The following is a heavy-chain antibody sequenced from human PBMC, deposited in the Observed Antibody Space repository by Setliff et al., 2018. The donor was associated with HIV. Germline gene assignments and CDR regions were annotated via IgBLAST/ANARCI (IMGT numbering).Heavy chain of an antibody. Sequence: SVKVSCKASGGTFSGYVISWVRQAPGQGLEWMGGFIPVLHITNYAQKFQGRVTITADESTSTGYMELSSLRSDDTAAYYCARREPGSGTYSRGFDIWGQGTMVTVS. V-gene: IGHV1-69*10. CDR3: ARREPGSGTYSRGFDI. CDR2: FIPVLHIT. CDR1: GGTFSGYV. D-gene: IGHD3-10*01. J-gene: IGHJ3*02.